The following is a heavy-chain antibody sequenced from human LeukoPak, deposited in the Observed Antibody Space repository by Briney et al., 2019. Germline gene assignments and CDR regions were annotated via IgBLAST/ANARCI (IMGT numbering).Heavy chain of an antibody. CDR1: GGSFSGYY. V-gene: IGHV4-34*01. D-gene: IGHD3-10*01. CDR3: ARGFRGGAFDY. CDR2: INHSGST. J-gene: IGHJ4*02. Sequence: SETLSLTCAVYGGSFSGYYWSWIRQPPGKGLEWIGEINHSGSTNYNPSLKNRVTISVDTSKNQFSLKLSSVTAADTAVYYCARGFRGGAFDYWGQGTLVTVSS.